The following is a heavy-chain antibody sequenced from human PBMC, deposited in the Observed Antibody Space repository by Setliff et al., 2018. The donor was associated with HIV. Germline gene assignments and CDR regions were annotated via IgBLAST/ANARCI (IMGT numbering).Heavy chain of an antibody. CDR3: ARSFGNGNSRLGN. CDR1: GGSFSGYN. J-gene: IGHJ4*02. CDR2: INHSGST. D-gene: IGHD2-8*01. Sequence: SETLSLTCAVYGGSFSGYNWSWIRQPPGKGLEWIGEINHSGSTHHNPSLKSRVTFSVDTSKNQFSLKLSSVTAADTAVYYCARSFGNGNSRLGNWGQGTLVTVSS. V-gene: IGHV4-34*01.